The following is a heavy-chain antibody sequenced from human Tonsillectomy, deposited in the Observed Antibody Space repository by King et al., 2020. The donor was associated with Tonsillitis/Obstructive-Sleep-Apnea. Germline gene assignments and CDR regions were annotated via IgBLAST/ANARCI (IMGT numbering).Heavy chain of an antibody. CDR2: IRPRDSDS. Sequence: LQLVQSGAEMKKAGESLKISCKGSGYRFANYWIVWVRQKLGKGLEWMGVIRPRDSDSKYRPSFQGQVPVSADKSISTAYLQWSSLKVSDSATYYCARLSNVDFWALTFDYWGQGTQVTVSS. CDR3: ARLSNVDFWALTFDY. CDR1: GYRFANYW. D-gene: IGHD3/OR15-3a*01. V-gene: IGHV5-51*01. J-gene: IGHJ4*02.